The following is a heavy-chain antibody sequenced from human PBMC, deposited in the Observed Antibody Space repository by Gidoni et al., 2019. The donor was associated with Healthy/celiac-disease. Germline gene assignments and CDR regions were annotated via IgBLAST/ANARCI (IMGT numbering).Heavy chain of an antibody. V-gene: IGHV4-4*02. CDR2: IYHSGST. CDR1: GGSLTSSTW. Sequence: QVQLQESGPGLVTPSGTLSLTCAVSGGSLTSSTWWRWVRQPPGKGLEWIGEIYHSGSTNYNPSLKSRVTISVDKSKNQFSLKLSSVTAADTAVYYCARGTTSSTSWQGYYYYYMDVWGKGTTVTVSS. D-gene: IGHD2-2*01. CDR3: ARGTTSSTSWQGYYYYYMDV. J-gene: IGHJ6*03.